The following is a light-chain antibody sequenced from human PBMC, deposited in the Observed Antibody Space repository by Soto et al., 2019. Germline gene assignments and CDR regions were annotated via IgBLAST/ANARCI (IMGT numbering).Light chain of an antibody. CDR2: SAS. CDR3: QKHNSAPPT. Sequence: DIQMTQSPSSLSASVGDRVTITCRASRGITNYLAWYQQKPGKAPKLLIYSASTLQSGVPSRFSGSGSGTEFTRTISSLQPEYVGTYYCQKHNSAPPTFGGGTKV. CDR1: RGITNY. J-gene: IGKJ4*01. V-gene: IGKV1-27*01.